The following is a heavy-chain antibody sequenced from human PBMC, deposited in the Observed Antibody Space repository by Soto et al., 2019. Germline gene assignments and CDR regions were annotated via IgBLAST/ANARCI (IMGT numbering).Heavy chain of an antibody. CDR1: GYTFTGYY. J-gene: IGHJ6*02. D-gene: IGHD3-10*01. V-gene: IGHV1-2*02. Sequence: ASVKVSCKASGYTFTGYYMHWVRQAPGQGLEWMGWINPNSGGTNYAQKFQGRVTMTRGTSTSTAYMELSRLRSDDTAVYYCARGSYYYYGMDVWGQGTTVTVSS. CDR3: ARGSYYYYGMDV. CDR2: INPNSGGT.